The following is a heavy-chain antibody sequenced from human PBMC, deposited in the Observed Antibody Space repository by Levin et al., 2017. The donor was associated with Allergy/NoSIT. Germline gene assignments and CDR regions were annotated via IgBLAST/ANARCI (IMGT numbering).Heavy chain of an antibody. V-gene: IGHV4-30-2*01. J-gene: IGHJ4*02. CDR3: ARGSQRYGLTY. Sequence: SQTLSLTCAVSGGSISSDVYTWSWIRQPPGKGLEWIGYIYHSGSTYYNPSLKSRITISVDGSKNQFSLYLNSVTAADTAVYFCARGSQRYGLTYWGQGTLVTVSS. D-gene: IGHD3-10*01. CDR2: IYHSGST. CDR1: GGSISSDVYT.